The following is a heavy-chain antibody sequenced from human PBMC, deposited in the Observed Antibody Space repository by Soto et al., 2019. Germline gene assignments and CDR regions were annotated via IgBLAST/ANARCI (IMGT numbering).Heavy chain of an antibody. CDR3: ARVRISTAMARTYYYYGMDV. J-gene: IGHJ6*02. CDR1: GGTFSSYA. Sequence: SVKVSCKASGGTFSSYAISWVRQAPGQGLEWMGGIIPIFGTANYAQKFQGRVTITADESTSTAYMELSSLRSEDTAVYYCARVRISTAMARTYYYYGMDVWGQGTTVTV. V-gene: IGHV1-69*13. CDR2: IIPIFGTA. D-gene: IGHD5-18*01.